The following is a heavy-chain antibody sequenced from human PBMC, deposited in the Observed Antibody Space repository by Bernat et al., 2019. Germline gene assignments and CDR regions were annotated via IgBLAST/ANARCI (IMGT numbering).Heavy chain of an antibody. J-gene: IGHJ3*02. CDR2: IYYSGST. CDR1: GGSISSSSYY. Sequence: QLQLQESGPGLVKPSETLSLTCTVSGGSISSSSYYWGWIRQPPGKGLEWIGSIYYSGSTYYNPSLKSRVTISVDTSKNQFSLKLSSVTAADTAVYYCARTSYSRDAFDIWGQGTMVTVSS. V-gene: IGHV4-39*01. D-gene: IGHD6-13*01. CDR3: ARTSYSRDAFDI.